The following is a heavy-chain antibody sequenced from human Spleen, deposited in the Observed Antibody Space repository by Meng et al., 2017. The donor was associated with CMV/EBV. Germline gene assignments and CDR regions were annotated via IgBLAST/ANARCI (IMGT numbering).Heavy chain of an antibody. CDR1: GFTGSSYW. Sequence: GGSLRLSCAASGFTGSSYWMSWVRQAPGKGLEWVANIKQDGSDKYYVDSVKGRFTISRDNANNSLSLQMNSLRAEDTAVYYCARLAYDFWSAGRAGPPYYFDYWGQGTLVTVSS. D-gene: IGHD3-3*01. CDR3: ARLAYDFWSAGRAGPPYYFDY. CDR2: IKQDGSDK. V-gene: IGHV3-7*01. J-gene: IGHJ4*02.